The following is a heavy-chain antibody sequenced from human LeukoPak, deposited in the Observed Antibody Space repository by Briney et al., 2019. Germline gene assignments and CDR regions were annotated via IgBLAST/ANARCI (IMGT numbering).Heavy chain of an antibody. V-gene: IGHV4-61*02. J-gene: IGHJ4*02. D-gene: IGHD3-10*01. CDR3: ARGRYYGSGSSMYYFDY. Sequence: PSQTLSLTCTVSGGSISSGSYYWRWIRQPAGKGLEWIGRIYTSGSTNYNPSLKSRVTISVDTSKNQFPLKLSSVTAADTAVYYCARGRYYGSGSSMYYFDYWGQGTLVTVSS. CDR1: GGSISSGSYY. CDR2: IYTSGST.